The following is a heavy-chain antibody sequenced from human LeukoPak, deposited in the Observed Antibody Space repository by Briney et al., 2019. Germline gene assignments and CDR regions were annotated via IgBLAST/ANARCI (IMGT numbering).Heavy chain of an antibody. CDR3: AKDMRGGGSYYYGMDV. D-gene: IGHD1-26*01. CDR1: GFTFSSYW. V-gene: IGHV3-9*01. CDR2: ISWNSGSI. Sequence: GGSLRLSCAASGFTFSSYWMSWVRQAPGKGLEWVSGISWNSGSIGYADSVKGRFTISRDNAKNSLYLQMNSLRAEDTALYYCAKDMRGGGSYYYGMDVWGQGTTVTVSS. J-gene: IGHJ6*02.